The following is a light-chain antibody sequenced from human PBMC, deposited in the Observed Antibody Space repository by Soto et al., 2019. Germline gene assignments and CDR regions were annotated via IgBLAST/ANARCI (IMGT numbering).Light chain of an antibody. CDR1: SNDVGGYNY. Sequence: QSALTQPASVSGSPGQSITISCTGTSNDVGGYNYVSWYQQHPGKAPKLMIYNVSNRPSGVSNRFSGSKSGNTASLTISGLQAEDEADYYCGSYTSSTTVVFGGGTKLTVL. CDR3: GSYTSSTTVV. J-gene: IGLJ2*01. CDR2: NVS. V-gene: IGLV2-14*03.